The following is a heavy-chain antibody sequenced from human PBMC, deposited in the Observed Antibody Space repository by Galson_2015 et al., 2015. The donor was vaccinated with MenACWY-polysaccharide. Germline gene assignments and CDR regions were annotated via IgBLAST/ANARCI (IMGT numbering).Heavy chain of an antibody. CDR1: GFSFSAYG. D-gene: IGHD6-13*01. CDR3: AKVGPRSSWTMGVDY. J-gene: IGHJ4*02. CDR2: SGSGGGL. V-gene: IGHV3-23*01. Sequence: SLRLSCAASGFSFSAYGMTWVRQAPGRGLEWVSGSGSGGGLYYADSVKGRFTVTRDNSKNTLYLQMNNLRAEDTAIYYCAKVGPRSSWTMGVDYWGQGTLVTVPS.